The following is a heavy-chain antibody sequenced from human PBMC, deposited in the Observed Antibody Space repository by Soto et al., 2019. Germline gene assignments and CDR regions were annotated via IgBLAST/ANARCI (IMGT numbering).Heavy chain of an antibody. V-gene: IGHV3-66*01. J-gene: IGHJ6*02. D-gene: IGHD1-26*01. Sequence: VQLVESGGGLVKPGGSLRLSCAASGFTFSDYYMTWIRQAPGKGLEWVSVTYSGGSTQYADSVKGRFTVSRDNSKNTLYLQMSSLRDEDTAVYYCARKLSGAVQGWAYGMDVWGRGTTVTVSS. CDR3: ARKLSGAVQGWAYGMDV. CDR1: GFTFSDYY. CDR2: TYSGGST.